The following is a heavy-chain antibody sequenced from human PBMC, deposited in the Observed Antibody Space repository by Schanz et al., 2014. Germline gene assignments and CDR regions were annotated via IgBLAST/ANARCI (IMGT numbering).Heavy chain of an antibody. CDR2: LYYTGKT. V-gene: IGHV4-39*01. CDR1: GGSISTSSRY. CDR3: VRHGNYEFWHGPTPQFEN. Sequence: QLHLQESGPGLAKPSETLSLICSVSGGSISTSSRYWGWIRQSPGKGLEWLGSLYYTGKTHYNPPLKSQFPISLAPSKNHFSLTRTSVTAADTAVYYCVRHGNYEFWHGPTPQFENWGQGTLVTVS. D-gene: IGHD3-3*01. J-gene: IGHJ4*02.